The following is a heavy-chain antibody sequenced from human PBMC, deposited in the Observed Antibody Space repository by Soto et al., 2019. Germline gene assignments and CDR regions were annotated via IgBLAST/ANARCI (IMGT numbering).Heavy chain of an antibody. CDR1: GFSLSTSGVG. Sequence: QITLKESGPTLVKPTQTLTLTCTFSGFSLSTSGVGVGWIRQPPGKALEWLRLIYWDDDKRYSPSLKSRLTITKDTSKNQVILTMTNMDPADTATYYCAHKTGRGANFDYWGQGTLVTVSS. J-gene: IGHJ4*02. V-gene: IGHV2-5*02. D-gene: IGHD3-10*01. CDR2: IYWDDDK. CDR3: AHKTGRGANFDY.